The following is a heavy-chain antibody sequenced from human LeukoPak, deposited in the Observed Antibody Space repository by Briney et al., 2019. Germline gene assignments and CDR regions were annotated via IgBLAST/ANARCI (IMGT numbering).Heavy chain of an antibody. CDR2: ISWNSGGI. CDR3: AKDVYGAYYYDSSGFL. J-gene: IGHJ4*02. D-gene: IGHD3-22*01. V-gene: IGHV3-9*01. Sequence: PGRSLRLSCAASGFTFDDYAMHWVRQAPGKGLEWVSGISWNSGGIGYADSVKGRFTISRDNAKNSLYLQMNSLRAEDTALYYCAKDVYGAYYYDSSGFLWGQGTLVTVSS. CDR1: GFTFDDYA.